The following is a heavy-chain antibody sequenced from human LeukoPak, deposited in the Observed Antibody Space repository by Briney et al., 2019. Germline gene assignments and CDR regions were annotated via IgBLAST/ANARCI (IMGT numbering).Heavy chain of an antibody. J-gene: IGHJ5*02. CDR1: GGSFSGYY. D-gene: IGHD3-3*01. V-gene: IGHV4-34*01. CDR2: INHSGST. CDR3: ARVKSPADFWSGYPKGRWFDP. Sequence: SETLSLTCAVYGGSFSGYYWSGIRQPPGKGLEWIGEINHSGSTNYNPFLKSRVTISVDTSKNQSSLKLSSVTAADTAVYYCARVKSPADFWSGYPKGRWFDPWGQGTLGTVSS.